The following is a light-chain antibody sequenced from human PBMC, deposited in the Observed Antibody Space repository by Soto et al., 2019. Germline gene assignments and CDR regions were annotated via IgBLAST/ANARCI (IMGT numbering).Light chain of an antibody. J-gene: IGKJ1*01. Sequence: ELVLTQSPGTLSLSPGERATLSCRASQSVSSSYLAWHQQKPGQDPRLLIYGASSRATGIPARFSGSGSGTDFTLTISRLEPEDFAVYYCQQYGSSSWTFGQGTKVEIK. CDR1: QSVSSSY. CDR3: QQYGSSSWT. V-gene: IGKV3-20*01. CDR2: GAS.